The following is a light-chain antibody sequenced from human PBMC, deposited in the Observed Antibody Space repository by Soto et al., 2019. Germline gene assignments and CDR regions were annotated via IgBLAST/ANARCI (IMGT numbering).Light chain of an antibody. Sequence: QSVLTQPASVSGSPGQSITISCTGTSSDVGGYKSASWYQQHPGKAPKLLIYNVSNRPSGISDRFSGSWSGDTASLTISGLQAEDEADYYCSSYTSTSTYGFGTGTKVTVL. CDR3: SSYTSTSTYG. CDR2: NVS. V-gene: IGLV2-14*03. CDR1: SSDVGGYKS. J-gene: IGLJ1*01.